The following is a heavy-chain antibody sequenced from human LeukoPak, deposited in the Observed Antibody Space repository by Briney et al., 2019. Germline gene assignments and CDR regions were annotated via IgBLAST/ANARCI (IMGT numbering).Heavy chain of an antibody. CDR2: IYPRDGST. CDR3: ARDQEGFDY. CDR1: GYTFTSNY. J-gene: IGHJ4*02. V-gene: IGHV1-46*01. Sequence: ASVKVSGKASGYTFTSNYIHWVRQAPGQGLEWMGMIYPRDGSTSYAQKFQGKVTVTRDTSTSTVHMELSGLRSEDTAVYYCARDQEGFDYWGQGTLVTVSS.